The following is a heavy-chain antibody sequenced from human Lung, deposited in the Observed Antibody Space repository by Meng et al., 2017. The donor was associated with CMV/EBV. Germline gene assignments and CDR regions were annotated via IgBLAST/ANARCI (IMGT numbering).Heavy chain of an antibody. CDR3: ARARFDY. J-gene: IGHJ4*02. Sequence: LYCTVSGSSISSGYYWGWVRQPPGKGLEWIGSIYHSGSTYYNPSLKSRVTISVDTSKNQFSLKLSSVTAADTAVYYCARARFDYWGQGTLVTVSS. CDR1: GSSISSGYY. CDR2: IYHSGST. V-gene: IGHV4-38-2*02.